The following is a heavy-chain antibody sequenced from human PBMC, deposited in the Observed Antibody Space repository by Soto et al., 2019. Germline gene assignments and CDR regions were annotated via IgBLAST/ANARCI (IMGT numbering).Heavy chain of an antibody. V-gene: IGHV2-26*01. Sequence: QVTLKESGPVLVKPTETLTLTCTVSGFSLSAARLGVSWIRQPPGKALEWLAHIFSDDEKSYRPSLKSRLSISKDTSKSQVVLTLTNMDPVDAGTYYWARTLLRVDYWTGSQIDPFDFWGQGTLVTVSS. CDR1: GFSLSAARLG. CDR2: IFSDDEK. D-gene: IGHD3-3*01. CDR3: ARTLLRVDYWTGSQIDPFDF. J-gene: IGHJ4*02.